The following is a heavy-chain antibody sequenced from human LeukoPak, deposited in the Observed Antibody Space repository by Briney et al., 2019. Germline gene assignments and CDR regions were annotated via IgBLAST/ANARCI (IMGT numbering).Heavy chain of an antibody. D-gene: IGHD3-3*01. CDR1: GYTFTSYD. V-gene: IGHV1-8*01. CDR3: ARVKYYYDFWSGYYTPGYYYYGMDV. Sequence: ASVKVSCEASGYTFTSYDINWVRQATGQGLEWMGWMNPNSGNTGYAQKFQGRVTMTRNTSISTAYMELSSLRSEDTAVYYCARVKYYYDFWSGYYTPGYYYYGMDVWGQGTTVTVSS. J-gene: IGHJ6*02. CDR2: MNPNSGNT.